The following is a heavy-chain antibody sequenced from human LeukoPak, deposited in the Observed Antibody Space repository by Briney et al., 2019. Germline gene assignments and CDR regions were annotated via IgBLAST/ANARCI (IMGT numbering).Heavy chain of an antibody. V-gene: IGHV4-59*12. CDR1: GGSISSYY. CDR2: INYSGST. D-gene: IGHD3-16*01. J-gene: IGHJ4*02. Sequence: PSETLSLTCTVSGGSISSYYWSWFRQPPGKGLEWIGYINYSGSTNYNPSLKSRATISVDTSKNQFSLKVSSVTAADTAVYYCARDDFGSFDYWGQGTLVTVSS. CDR3: ARDDFGSFDY.